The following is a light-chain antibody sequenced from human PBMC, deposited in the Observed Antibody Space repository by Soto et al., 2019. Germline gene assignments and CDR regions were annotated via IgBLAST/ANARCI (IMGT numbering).Light chain of an antibody. CDR3: QHLPSFPRT. Sequence: DLPMTQSPSSVSASVGDRVTITCRAIQDIISWLAWYQQKPGKAPNLLIYAASNLQSGVPSRFSGSGSGTDFTLTISSLQPEDFATYYCQHLPSFPRTFGQGTKVEIK. CDR2: AAS. J-gene: IGKJ1*01. V-gene: IGKV1-12*01. CDR1: QDIISW.